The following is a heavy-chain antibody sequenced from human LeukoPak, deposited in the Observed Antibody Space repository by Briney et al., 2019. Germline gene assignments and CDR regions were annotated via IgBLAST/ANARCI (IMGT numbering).Heavy chain of an antibody. V-gene: IGHV3-23*01. D-gene: IGHD3-10*01. CDR2: ISGRGGST. CDR3: AKAPEPQITMVRGVIYDY. Sequence: GGSLRLSCAASGFTFSSYAMSWVRRAPGKGVEWVSAISGRGGSTYYADAGKGRFTISRDNSKNTLYLQMNSLRAEDTAVYYCAKAPEPQITMVRGVIYDYWGQGTLVTVSS. J-gene: IGHJ4*02. CDR1: GFTFSSYA.